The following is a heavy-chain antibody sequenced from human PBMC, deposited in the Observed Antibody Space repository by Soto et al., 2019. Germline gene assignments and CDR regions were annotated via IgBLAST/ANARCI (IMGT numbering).Heavy chain of an antibody. Sequence: PGGSLRLSCAASGFTFSSFWMHWVRQAPGKGLVWVSVIKADGSNTAYADSVKGRFTISRDSAKNMLYLQMNSLRVEDTAVYFCVRDRGYTMDVWGQGTTVTVS. CDR1: GFTFSSFW. CDR2: IKADGSNT. J-gene: IGHJ6*02. D-gene: IGHD1-1*01. V-gene: IGHV3-74*01. CDR3: VRDRGYTMDV.